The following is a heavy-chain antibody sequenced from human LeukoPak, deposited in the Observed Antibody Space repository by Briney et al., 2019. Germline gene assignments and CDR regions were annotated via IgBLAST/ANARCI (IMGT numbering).Heavy chain of an antibody. J-gene: IGHJ4*02. V-gene: IGHV3-48*01. CDR3: ARDGGSSYEIDY. CDR1: GFTFSSYS. D-gene: IGHD5-18*01. Sequence: GGSLRLSCAASGFTFSSYSFNWVRQAPGKGLEWVSYISKNLATVYYADSVKDRFTISRDNAKNSLYLQMNSLRPEDTAVYYCARDGGSSYEIDYWGQGTAVTVSS. CDR2: ISKNLATV.